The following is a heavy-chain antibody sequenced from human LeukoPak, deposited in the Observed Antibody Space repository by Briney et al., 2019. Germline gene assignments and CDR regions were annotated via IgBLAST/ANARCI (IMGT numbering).Heavy chain of an antibody. Sequence: GESLKISCKGSGYSFTSYWIGWVRQMPGKGLEWMGIIYPGDSDTRYSPSLQGQVTISADKSISTAYLQWSSLKASDTAMYYCAVNLRYCSGGSCYSGYYYFDYWGQGTLVTVSS. CDR2: IYPGDSDT. CDR3: AVNLRYCSGGSCYSGYYYFDY. V-gene: IGHV5-51*01. J-gene: IGHJ4*02. D-gene: IGHD2-15*01. CDR1: GYSFTSYW.